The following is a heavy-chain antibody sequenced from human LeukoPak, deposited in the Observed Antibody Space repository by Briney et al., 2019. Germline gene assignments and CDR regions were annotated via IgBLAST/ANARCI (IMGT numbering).Heavy chain of an antibody. J-gene: IGHJ5*02. CDR3: ARSEVVVVLYNWFDP. CDR2: ISAYNGNT. D-gene: IGHD3-22*01. Sequence: GASVKVSCKASGYTFTSYGISWVRQAPGQGLEWMGWISAYNGNTNYAQKLQGRVTMTTDTSTSTAYMELRSLRSEDTAVYYCARSEVVVVLYNWFDPWGQGTLVTVSS. CDR1: GYTFTSYG. V-gene: IGHV1-18*01.